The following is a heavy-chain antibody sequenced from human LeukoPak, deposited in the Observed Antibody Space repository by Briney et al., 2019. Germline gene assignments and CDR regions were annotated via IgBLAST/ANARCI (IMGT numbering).Heavy chain of an antibody. CDR2: IYYSGST. CDR1: GGSFSGYY. D-gene: IGHD6-6*01. J-gene: IGHJ5*02. V-gene: IGHV4-59*08. Sequence: SETLSLTCAVYGGSFSGYYWSWIRQPPGKGLEWIGYIYYSGSTNYNPSLKSRVTISVDTSKNQFSLKLSSVTAADTAVYYCAGSYSSSPAGTWGQGTLVTVSS. CDR3: AGSYSSSPAGT.